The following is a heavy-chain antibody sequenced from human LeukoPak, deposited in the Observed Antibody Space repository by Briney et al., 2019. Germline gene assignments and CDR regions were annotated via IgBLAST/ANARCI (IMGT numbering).Heavy chain of an antibody. Sequence: SGTLSLTCAVSGGSIKSSNWWNWVRQPPGKGLEWIGEIYHTGSSNYHPSLMSRVTISVDKSKNQISLNLASVTAADTAVYYCARAAQYYGSENLAGRYFQLWGQGTLVTVSS. CDR2: IYHTGSS. CDR1: GGSIKSSNW. J-gene: IGHJ1*01. V-gene: IGHV4-4*02. CDR3: ARAAQYYGSENLAGRYFQL. D-gene: IGHD3-10*01.